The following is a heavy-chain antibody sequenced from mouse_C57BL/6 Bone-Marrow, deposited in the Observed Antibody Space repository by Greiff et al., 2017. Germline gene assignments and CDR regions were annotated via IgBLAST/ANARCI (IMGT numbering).Heavy chain of an antibody. V-gene: IGHV1-64*01. CDR3: ALYYGNYEGFAY. CDR2: IHPNSGST. Sequence: QVQLQQPGAELVKPGASVKLSCKASGYTFTSYWMHWVKQRPGQGLEWIGMIHPNSGSTNYNEKFKSQATLTVDKSSSTAYMQLSSLTSEDSAVYYCALYYGNYEGFAYWGQGTLVTVSA. CDR1: GYTFTSYW. J-gene: IGHJ3*01. D-gene: IGHD2-1*01.